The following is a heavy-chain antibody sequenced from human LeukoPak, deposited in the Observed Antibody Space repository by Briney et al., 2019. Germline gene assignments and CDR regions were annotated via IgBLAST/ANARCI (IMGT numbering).Heavy chain of an antibody. V-gene: IGHV4-59*01. CDR2: IYYSGST. D-gene: IGHD3-22*01. CDR3: ARDHYYDSSGSDAFDI. J-gene: IGHJ3*02. Sequence: SETLSLTCTVSGGSISSYYWSWIRQPPGKGLEWIGYIYYSGSTNYNPPLKSRVTISVDTSKNQFSLKLSSVTAADTAVYYCARDHYYDSSGSDAFDIWGQGTMVTVSS. CDR1: GGSISSYY.